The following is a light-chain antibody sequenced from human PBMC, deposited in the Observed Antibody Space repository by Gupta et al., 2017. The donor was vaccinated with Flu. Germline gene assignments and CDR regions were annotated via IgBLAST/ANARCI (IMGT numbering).Light chain of an antibody. V-gene: IGLV2-11*01. Sequence: QSALTQPRSVSGSPGQSVTISCTGTSRDVGDYNYVSWYQHHPGKAPKLIIYDVNMCPSGVPARFSGSKSGNTASLTISGRQADDEADYFCCSYTGSYTYVFGTRTKVIVL. CDR3: CSYTGSYTYV. CDR2: DVN. CDR1: SRDVGDYNY. J-gene: IGLJ1*01.